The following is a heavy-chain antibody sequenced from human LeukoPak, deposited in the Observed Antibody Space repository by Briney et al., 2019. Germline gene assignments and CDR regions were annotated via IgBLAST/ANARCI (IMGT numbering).Heavy chain of an antibody. CDR2: ISADGADT. CDR1: AFTFSNFA. CDR3: ASAEGDS. Sequence: GESLRLSCAASAFTFSNFAMTWVRQAPGKGLEWVSAISADGADTYYADSVKGRFTISRDNSKNTLYLQMFSLRAEDTAVYFCASAEGDSWGQGTLVTVSS. J-gene: IGHJ5*01. V-gene: IGHV3-23*01.